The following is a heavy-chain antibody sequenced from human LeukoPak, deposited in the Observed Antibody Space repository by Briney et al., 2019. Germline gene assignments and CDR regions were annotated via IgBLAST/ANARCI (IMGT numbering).Heavy chain of an antibody. D-gene: IGHD2-15*01. CDR2: IYYSGST. CDR1: GGSISSSSYY. CDR3: ARRGAVGYCSGGSCSRDAFDI. V-gene: IGHV4-39*01. J-gene: IGHJ3*02. Sequence: SETLSLTCTVSGGSISSSSYYWGWIRQPPGKGLEWIGSIYYSGSTYYNPSLKSRVTISVDTSKNQFSLKLSSVTAADTAVYYCARRGAVGYCSGGSCSRDAFDIWGQGTMVTVSS.